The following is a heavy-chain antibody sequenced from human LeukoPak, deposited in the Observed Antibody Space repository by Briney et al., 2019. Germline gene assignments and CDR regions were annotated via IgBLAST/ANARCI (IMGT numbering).Heavy chain of an antibody. CDR1: GASISGGSSY. CDR3: ASRPVEPAAAGIDY. D-gene: IGHD6-13*01. J-gene: IGHJ4*02. CDR2: IYHSGST. V-gene: IGHV4-39*07. Sequence: SETLSLTCTVAGASISGGSSYWGWIRQPPGKGLEWIGSIYHSGSTYYNPSLKSRVTISVDTSKNQFSLKLSSVTAADTAVYYCASRPVEPAAAGIDYWGQGTLVTVSS.